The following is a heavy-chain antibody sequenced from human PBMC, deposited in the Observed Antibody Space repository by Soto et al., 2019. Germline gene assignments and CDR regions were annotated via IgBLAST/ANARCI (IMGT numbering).Heavy chain of an antibody. Sequence: GESLSLSCAASGFTFSSYAMSWVRQAPGKGLEWVSAISGSGGSTYYAASVKGLFTISRDNSKNTLYLQMNSLRAEDTAVYYCAKAPYYYGSGSYGEDYWGQGTLVTVSS. CDR1: GFTFSSYA. D-gene: IGHD3-10*01. V-gene: IGHV3-23*01. CDR3: AKAPYYYGSGSYGEDY. CDR2: ISGSGGST. J-gene: IGHJ4*02.